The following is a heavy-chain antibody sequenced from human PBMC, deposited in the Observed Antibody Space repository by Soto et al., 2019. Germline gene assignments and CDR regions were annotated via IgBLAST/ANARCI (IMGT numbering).Heavy chain of an antibody. CDR1: GGIFTNNA. V-gene: IGHV1-69*01. D-gene: IGHD5-18*01. CDR3: ATGGHNDGYNFYHGMDV. Sequence: QVQVVQSGAEVKKPGSSVKVSCKVSGGIFTNNAISWVRQAPGQGLEWLGGVIPLFDTAYYAQIFRGRLRISADGATTTAYMELSGLTSADTAVYSCATGGHNDGYNFYHGMDVW. J-gene: IGHJ6*01. CDR2: VIPLFDTA.